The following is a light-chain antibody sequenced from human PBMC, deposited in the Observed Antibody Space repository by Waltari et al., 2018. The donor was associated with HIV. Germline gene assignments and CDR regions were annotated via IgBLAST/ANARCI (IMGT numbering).Light chain of an antibody. CDR2: SNS. V-gene: IGLV1-44*01. CDR1: PSHIGRTS. Sequence: QPVLTQSHSSSGTPGQRVTISSSGGPSHIGRTSVIWYQQVPGTAPQLFMFSNSLWPSGVPDRFSGSKSGTSASLSISGLQSEDEADYYCATWDDTLDGPVFGGGTRLTVL. J-gene: IGLJ3*02. CDR3: ATWDDTLDGPV.